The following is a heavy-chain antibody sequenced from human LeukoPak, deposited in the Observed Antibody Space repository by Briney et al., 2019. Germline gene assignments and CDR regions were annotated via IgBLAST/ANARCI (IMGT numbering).Heavy chain of an antibody. CDR2: INPNSGGT. CDR3: ARDGRYYDSSGQARGMDY. J-gene: IGHJ4*02. D-gene: IGHD3-22*01. Sequence: ASVKVSCKASGYTFTGYYMHWVRQAPGQGLEWMGWINPNSGGTNYAQKLQGRVTMTTDTSTSTAYMEVRSLRSDDTAVYYCARDGRYYDSSGQARGMDYWGQGTLVTVSS. V-gene: IGHV1-2*02. CDR1: GYTFTGYY.